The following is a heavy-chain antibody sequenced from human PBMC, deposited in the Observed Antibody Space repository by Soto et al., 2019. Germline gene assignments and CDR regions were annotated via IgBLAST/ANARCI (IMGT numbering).Heavy chain of an antibody. CDR1: GFTFSSYG. V-gene: IGHV3-33*01. CDR2: IWDDGSNK. CDR3: ARDDGIDKYYYDCSGHSRHY. J-gene: IGHJ4*02. Sequence: PGGSLRLSCAASGFTFSSYGMHWVRQAPGKGLEGGAVIWDDGSNKYYADSVKGRFTISRDNSKNTLYLQMNSLRAEDTAVYYCARDDGIDKYYYDCSGHSRHYWGQGTLVTVSS. D-gene: IGHD3-22*01.